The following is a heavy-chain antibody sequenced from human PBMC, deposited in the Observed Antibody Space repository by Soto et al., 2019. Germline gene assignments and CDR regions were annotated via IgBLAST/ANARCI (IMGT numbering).Heavy chain of an antibody. CDR2: ISAYSGNT. CDR1: GFTFTNYY. Sequence: QVQLVQSGAEVKKPGASVKVSCKTSGFTFTNYYINWVRQAPGQGLEVMGWISAYSGNTNYAPNLQGRVTMTTDTSASTAYLELRRLRSDDTAVYFCARGDTYYVNWYFDYWGQGTLVTVSS. J-gene: IGHJ4*02. D-gene: IGHD1-1*01. CDR3: ARGDTYYVNWYFDY. V-gene: IGHV1-18*01.